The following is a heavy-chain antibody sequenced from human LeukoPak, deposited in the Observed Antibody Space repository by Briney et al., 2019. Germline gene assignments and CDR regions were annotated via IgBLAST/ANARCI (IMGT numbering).Heavy chain of an antibody. CDR2: ISTSGSTT. Sequence: GGSLRLSCATSGFTFSNAWMSWVRQAPGKGLEWVSYISTSGSTTYYADSVKGRFTISRDNAKNTLYLQMNSLRGEDTAVYYCAKDGDTMSGTYYYDMDVWGKGTTVTIS. D-gene: IGHD1-26*01. V-gene: IGHV3-11*04. CDR3: AKDGDTMSGTYYYDMDV. CDR1: GFTFSNAW. J-gene: IGHJ6*03.